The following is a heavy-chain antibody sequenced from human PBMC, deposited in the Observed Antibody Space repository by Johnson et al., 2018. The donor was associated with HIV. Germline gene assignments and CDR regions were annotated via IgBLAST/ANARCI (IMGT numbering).Heavy chain of an antibody. V-gene: IGHV3-66*02. CDR2: IYSGGST. J-gene: IGHJ3*02. CDR1: GFIFGDYA. D-gene: IGHD1-1*01. CDR3: AGGTEGDGAFDI. Sequence: VQLVESGGGVVRPGGSLRLSCAASGFIFGDYAMSWFRQAPGKGPEWVSVIYSGGSTYYADSVKGRFSISRDNSKNTLYFQMNSLGAEDTAVYYCAGGTEGDGAFDIWGQGTMVTVSS.